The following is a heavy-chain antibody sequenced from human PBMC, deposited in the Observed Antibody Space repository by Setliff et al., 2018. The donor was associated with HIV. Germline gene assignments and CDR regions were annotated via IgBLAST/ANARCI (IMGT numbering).Heavy chain of an antibody. CDR2: IKQDGSAK. CDR1: GFTFSNYW. Sequence: PGGSLRLSCVASGFTFSNYWMSWVRQAPGKGLEWVANIKQDGSAKFYVDSVEGRFTISRDNAQNSLYLQMNSLRAEDTAVYYCARRGGGYEDSSGYLWAHDYWGQGTLVTVSS. V-gene: IGHV3-7*01. CDR3: ARRGGGYEDSSGYLWAHDY. D-gene: IGHD3-22*01. J-gene: IGHJ4*02.